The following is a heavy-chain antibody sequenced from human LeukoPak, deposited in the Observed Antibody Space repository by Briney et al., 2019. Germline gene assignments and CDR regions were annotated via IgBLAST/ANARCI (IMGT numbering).Heavy chain of an antibody. Sequence: SETLSLTCTVSGGSISSYYWSWIRQPPGKGLEWIGYIYHSGSTNYNPSLKSRVTISVDTSKNQFSLKLSSVTAADTAVYYCARSGTSDCLLSFDGWGHGVMVSVA. J-gene: IGHJ5*01. D-gene: IGHD2-2*01. CDR1: GGSISSYY. CDR3: ARSGTSDCLLSFDG. CDR2: IYHSGST. V-gene: IGHV4-59*01.